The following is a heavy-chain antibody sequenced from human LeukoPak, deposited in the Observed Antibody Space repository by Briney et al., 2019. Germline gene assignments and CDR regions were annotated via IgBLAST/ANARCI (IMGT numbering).Heavy chain of an antibody. V-gene: IGHV1-2*02. CDR3: ARVGRIKQYSSSWYVWFDP. J-gene: IGHJ5*02. D-gene: IGHD6-13*01. CDR2: INPNSGGT. CDR1: GYTFTGYY. Sequence: ASVKVSCKASGYTFTGYYMHWVRQAPGRGLEWIEWINPNSGGTNYAQKFQGRVTMTRDTSISTAYMELSRLRSDDTAVYYCARVGRIKQYSSSWYVWFDPWGRGTLVTVSS.